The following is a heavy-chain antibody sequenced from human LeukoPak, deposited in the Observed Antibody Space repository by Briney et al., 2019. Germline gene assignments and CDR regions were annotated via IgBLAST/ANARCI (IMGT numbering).Heavy chain of an antibody. V-gene: IGHV1-69*05. D-gene: IGHD3-22*01. CDR2: IIPIFGTA. J-gene: IGHJ4*02. Sequence: EASVKVSCKASGGTFSSYAISWVRQAPGQGLEWMGRIIPIFGTANYAQKFQGRVTITTDESTSTAYMELSSLRSEDTAVYYCARHVGYYYDSSGYGFFDYWGQGTLVTVSS. CDR1: GGTFSSYA. CDR3: ARHVGYYYDSSGYGFFDY.